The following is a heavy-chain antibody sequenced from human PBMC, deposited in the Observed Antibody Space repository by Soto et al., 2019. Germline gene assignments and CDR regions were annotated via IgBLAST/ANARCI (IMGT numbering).Heavy chain of an antibody. CDR1: RYTSTASF. CDR2: TNPNNRAT. CDR3: ASHDPGARFDP. Sequence: QVPLGQPGVEGKNPGASVKASCKAPRYTSTASFLHWVRQAPGKGLEWLGGTNPNNRATHYGLSFQGRVTMTRDTSISTAYMELSSLRSDDTAVYYCASHDPGARFDPWGQGTLVIVSS. D-gene: IGHD1-1*01. J-gene: IGHJ5*01. V-gene: IGHV1-2*02.